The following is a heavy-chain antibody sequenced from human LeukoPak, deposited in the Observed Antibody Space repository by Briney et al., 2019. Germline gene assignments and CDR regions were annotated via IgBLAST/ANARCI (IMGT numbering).Heavy chain of an antibody. D-gene: IGHD1-26*01. V-gene: IGHV1-2*02. J-gene: IGHJ5*02. CDR3: ARGASSNWFDP. CDR1: GYTFTAYY. Sequence: GASVKVSCKASGYTFTAYYMHWVRQAPGQGLEWVGWINPNSGGTNSAQNFQGRVTMTRDTSISTAYMELSSLRSDDTAVYYCARGASSNWFDPWGQGTLVTVPS. CDR2: INPNSGGT.